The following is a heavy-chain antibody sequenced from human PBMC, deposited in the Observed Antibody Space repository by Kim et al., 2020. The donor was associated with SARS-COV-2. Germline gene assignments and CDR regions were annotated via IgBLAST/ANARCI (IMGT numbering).Heavy chain of an antibody. D-gene: IGHD3-10*01. J-gene: IGHJ4*02. Sequence: NHAQKLQGRVTMTRDTSISTAYMELSRLRSDDTAVYYCARGLWFGELSGYWGQGTLVTVSS. V-gene: IGHV1-2*02. CDR3: ARGLWFGELSGY.